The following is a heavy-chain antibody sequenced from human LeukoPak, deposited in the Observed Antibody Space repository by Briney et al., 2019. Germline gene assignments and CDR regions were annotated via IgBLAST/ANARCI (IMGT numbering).Heavy chain of an antibody. Sequence: SVKVSCKASGGTFSSYAISWVRQAPGQGLEWMGGITPIFGTANYAQKFQGRVTITAVESMSTAYMELSSLRSEDTAVYYCARGWLAETTVVTPYNYWGQGTLVTVSS. CDR1: GGTFSSYA. D-gene: IGHD4-23*01. V-gene: IGHV1-69*13. CDR2: ITPIFGTA. J-gene: IGHJ4*02. CDR3: ARGWLAETTVVTPYNY.